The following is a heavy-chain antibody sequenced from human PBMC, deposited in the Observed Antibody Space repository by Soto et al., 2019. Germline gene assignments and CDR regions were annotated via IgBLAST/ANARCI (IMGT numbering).Heavy chain of an antibody. CDR1: GFTFSSYA. CDR3: VKEAYCGGDCYFPFFDY. J-gene: IGHJ4*02. V-gene: IGHV3-64D*06. Sequence: GGSLRLSCSASGFTFSSYAMHWVRQAPGKXLEYVSAISSNGGSTYYADSVKGRFTISRDNSKNTLYLQMSSLRAEDTAVYYCVKEAYCGGDCYFPFFDYWGQGALVTVSS. D-gene: IGHD2-21*02. CDR2: ISSNGGST.